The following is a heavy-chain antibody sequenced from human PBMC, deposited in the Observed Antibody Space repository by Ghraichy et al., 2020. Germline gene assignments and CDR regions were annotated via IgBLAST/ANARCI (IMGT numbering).Heavy chain of an antibody. J-gene: IGHJ6*03. CDR3: ARGGWELLRGHYYYMDV. CDR2: ISSSSSYI. D-gene: IGHD1-26*01. Sequence: LSLTCAASGFTFSSYSMNWVRQAPGKGLEWVSSISSSSSYIYYADSVKGRFTISRDNAKNSLYLQMNSLRAEDTAVYYCARGGWELLRGHYYYMDVWGKGTTVTVSS. V-gene: IGHV3-21*01. CDR1: GFTFSSYS.